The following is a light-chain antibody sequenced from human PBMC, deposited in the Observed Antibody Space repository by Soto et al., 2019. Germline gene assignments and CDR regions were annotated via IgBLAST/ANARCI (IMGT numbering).Light chain of an antibody. V-gene: IGKV3-11*01. CDR1: QSVGTF. Sequence: EIVMTPSPATLSVSPGERATLSCRASQSVGTFFTWYQQKPGQAPRLLIYDASNRATGIPARFSGSGSGTDFTLTISSLEPEDFAVYYCQQCNSWPQWTFGQGTKV. CDR2: DAS. CDR3: QQCNSWPQWT. J-gene: IGKJ1*01.